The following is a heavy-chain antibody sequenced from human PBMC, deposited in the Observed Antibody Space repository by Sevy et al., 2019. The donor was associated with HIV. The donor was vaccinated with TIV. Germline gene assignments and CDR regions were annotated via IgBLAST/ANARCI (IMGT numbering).Heavy chain of an antibody. Sequence: GGSLRLSCAASGFTFSNVWMSWVRQAPGKGLEWVAHVESKTDGGTTDYAAPVRGRFTISRDDSKKTLYLQMNSLKTEDTAVYYCTTGGSLFQNWGQGTLVTVSS. CDR1: GFTFSNVW. J-gene: IGHJ1*01. D-gene: IGHD3-16*01. CDR2: VESKTDGGTT. CDR3: TTGGSLFQN. V-gene: IGHV3-15*04.